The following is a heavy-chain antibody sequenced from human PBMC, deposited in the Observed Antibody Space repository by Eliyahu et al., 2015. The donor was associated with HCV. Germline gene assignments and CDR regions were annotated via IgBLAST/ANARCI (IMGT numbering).Heavy chain of an antibody. Sequence: QVQLQESGPGLVKPSETLSLTCTVXGXSIXXYYWSWIRXPAGKGLEGIGRIYTSGSAHYNPXLQSRVTMSLDTSKNQFSLKLTSVTAADTAVYYCARDLGYNSGFYEGWFAFDIWGQGTMVTVSS. CDR3: ARDLGYNSGFYEGWFAFDI. D-gene: IGHD6-19*01. J-gene: IGHJ3*02. CDR2: IYTSGSA. V-gene: IGHV4-4*07. CDR1: GXSIXXYY.